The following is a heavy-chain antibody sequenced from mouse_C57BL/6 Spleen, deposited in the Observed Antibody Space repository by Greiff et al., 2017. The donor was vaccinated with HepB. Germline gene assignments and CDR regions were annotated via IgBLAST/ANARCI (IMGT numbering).Heavy chain of an antibody. D-gene: IGHD1-1*01. CDR3: ARYYGSSPYYFDY. V-gene: IGHV1-55*01. CDR1: GYTFTSYW. J-gene: IGHJ2*01. CDR2: IYPGSGST. Sequence: QVHVKQPGAELVKPGASVKMSCKASGYTFTSYWITWVKQRPGQGLEWIGDIYPGSGSTNYNEKFKSKATLTVDTSSSTAYMQLSSLTSEDSAVYDCARYYGSSPYYFDYWGQGTTLTVSS.